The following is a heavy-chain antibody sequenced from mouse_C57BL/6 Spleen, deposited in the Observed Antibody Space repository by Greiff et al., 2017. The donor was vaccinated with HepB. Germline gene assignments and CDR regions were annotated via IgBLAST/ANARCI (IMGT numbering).Heavy chain of an antibody. CDR2: IHPNSGST. D-gene: IGHD3-2*02. J-gene: IGHJ2*01. Sequence: QVQLQQPGAELVKPGASVKLSCKASGYTFTSYWMHWVKQRPGQGLEWIGMIHPNSGSTNYNEKFKSKATLTVDKSSSTAYMQLSSMTSEDSAVYYCARRDSSGLDYWGQGTTLTVSS. CDR3: ARRDSSGLDY. V-gene: IGHV1-64*01. CDR1: GYTFTSYW.